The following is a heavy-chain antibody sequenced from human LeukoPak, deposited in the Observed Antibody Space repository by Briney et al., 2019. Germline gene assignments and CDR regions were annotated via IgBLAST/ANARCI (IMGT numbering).Heavy chain of an antibody. CDR1: GFTFGNYW. J-gene: IGHJ6*03. Sequence: GGSLRLSRAASGFTFGNYWMSWVRQAPGKGLEWVSAISGSGGSTYYADSVKGRFTISRDNSKNTLYLQMNSLRAEDTAVYYCAKVAGDSSWPYYYYYYMDVWGKGTTVTVSS. D-gene: IGHD6-13*01. CDR2: ISGSGGST. V-gene: IGHV3-23*01. CDR3: AKVAGDSSWPYYYYYYMDV.